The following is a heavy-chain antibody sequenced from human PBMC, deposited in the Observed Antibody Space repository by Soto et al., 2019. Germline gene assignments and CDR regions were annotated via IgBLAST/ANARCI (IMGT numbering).Heavy chain of an antibody. V-gene: IGHV3-33*01. Sequence: QVQLVESGGGVVQPGRSLRLSCAASGFIFSTYGMHWVRQAPGKGLEWVAVIWYDGSNKYYVDSVKGRFTISRDNSPNTLYLQMTSLRDEDPAVYYCARAVGPFDYWGQGTLVTVSS. J-gene: IGHJ4*02. CDR2: IWYDGSNK. D-gene: IGHD1-26*01. CDR3: ARAVGPFDY. CDR1: GFIFSTYG.